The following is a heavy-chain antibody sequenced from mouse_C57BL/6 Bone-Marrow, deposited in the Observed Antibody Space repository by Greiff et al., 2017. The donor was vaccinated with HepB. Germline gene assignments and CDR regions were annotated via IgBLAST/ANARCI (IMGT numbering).Heavy chain of an antibody. CDR1: GFTFTDYY. D-gene: IGHD2-5*01. J-gene: IGHJ3*01. CDR2: VYPYNGGT. V-gene: IGHV1-36*01. CDR3: AISPYSNYVGWFAY. Sequence: EVKLVESGPVLVKPGPSVKISCKASGFTFTDYYMHWVKQSHGKSLEWIGLVYPYNGGTSYNQKFKGNATLTVDTSSSTAYMELNSLTSEDSAVYYCAISPYSNYVGWFAYWGQGTLVTVSA.